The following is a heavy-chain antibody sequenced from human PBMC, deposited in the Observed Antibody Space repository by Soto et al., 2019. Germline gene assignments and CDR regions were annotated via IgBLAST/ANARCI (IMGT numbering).Heavy chain of an antibody. D-gene: IGHD6-19*01. J-gene: IGHJ4*02. CDR2: ISNDGSNE. CDR3: ARRTYESGWRHYLDY. V-gene: IGHV3-30*03. CDR1: GFTFRWFG. Sequence: GGSLRLSCAGSGFTFRWFGMNWVRQAPGKGLEWVARISNDGSNEYYVDSVKGRFTISRDNSKNTLYLQWNTLRASDTAIYYCARRTYESGWRHYLDYWGQGTLVTVSS.